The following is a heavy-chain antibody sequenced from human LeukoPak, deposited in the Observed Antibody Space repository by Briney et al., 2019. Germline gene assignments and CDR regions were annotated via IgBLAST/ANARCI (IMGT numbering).Heavy chain of an antibody. CDR2: VQPGGST. V-gene: IGHV4-59*11. CDR3: AREKWELLGEFSYYFDL. Sequence: SETLSLTCTVSGASMSGLSWSWIRQAPGKGLEWIGFVQPGGSTNYNPSLQSRVSISLDTSKNQFSLTLRSVTAADTAVYFCAREKWELLGEFSYYFDLWGKGTTVTVSS. D-gene: IGHD1-7*01. J-gene: IGHJ6*03. CDR1: GASMSGLS.